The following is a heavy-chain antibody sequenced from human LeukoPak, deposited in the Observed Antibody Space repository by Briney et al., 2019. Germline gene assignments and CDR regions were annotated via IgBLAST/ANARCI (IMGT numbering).Heavy chain of an antibody. J-gene: IGHJ4*02. V-gene: IGHV1-18*01. CDR2: INAYNGNT. CDR3: ARDKRYSSGFDY. CDR1: GYSFNTYG. Sequence: GASVKVSCKASGYSFNTYGLNWVRQAPGQGLEWMGWINAYNGNTNYAQNLQGRVTVTIDTSTSTAYMELRSLTSDDTAVYYCARDKRYSSGFDYWGQGTLVTVSS. D-gene: IGHD6-19*01.